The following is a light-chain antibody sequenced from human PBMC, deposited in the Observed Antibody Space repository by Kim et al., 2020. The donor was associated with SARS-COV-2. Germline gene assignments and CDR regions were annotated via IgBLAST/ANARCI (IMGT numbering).Light chain of an antibody. J-gene: IGKJ2*01. CDR2: AAS. Sequence: SASVGDRVTITCRASQSISSYLNWYQQKPWKAPKLLIYAASSLQSGFPSRFSGSGSGTEFTLTISSLQPEDFATYYCQQSYSTLVTFGQGTKLEI. CDR3: QQSYSTLVT. V-gene: IGKV1-39*01. CDR1: QSISSY.